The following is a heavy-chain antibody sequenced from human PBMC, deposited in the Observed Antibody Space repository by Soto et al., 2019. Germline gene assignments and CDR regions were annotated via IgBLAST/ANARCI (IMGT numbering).Heavy chain of an antibody. CDR3: ARAYGAGSFDF. CDR2: VNPNTGNT. V-gene: IGHV1-8*01. Sequence: QVQLVQSGAEVKKPGASVKVSCTGSGYTFRSYDIHWLRQATGQGLEWMGWVNPNTGNTGYAQKFQGRVTMTRDMPKSSAYMEVNSLTSEDTAIYYCARAYGAGSFDFWGQGTLVSVSS. D-gene: IGHD3-10*01. J-gene: IGHJ5*01. CDR1: GYTFRSYD.